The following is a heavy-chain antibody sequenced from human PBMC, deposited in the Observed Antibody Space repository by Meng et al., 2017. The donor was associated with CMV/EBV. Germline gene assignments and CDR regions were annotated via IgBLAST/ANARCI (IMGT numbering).Heavy chain of an antibody. D-gene: IGHD1-26*01. CDR2: IYYSGSI. J-gene: IGHJ4*02. CDR3: ASQYSGTYYREFDY. Sequence: GSLRLSCTVSGVSISSYYWSWIRQPPGKGLEWIGHIYYSGSINYSPSLKSRVTMSVDTSKNQFSLKLSSVTAADTAVYYCASQYSGTYYREFDYWGQGTLVTVSS. CDR1: GVSISSYY. V-gene: IGHV4-59*01.